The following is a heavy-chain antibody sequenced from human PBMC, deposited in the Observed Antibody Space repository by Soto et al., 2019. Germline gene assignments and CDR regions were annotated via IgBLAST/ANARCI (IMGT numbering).Heavy chain of an antibody. CDR1: GYTFTSHY. CDR2: INPSGGST. V-gene: IGHV1-46*01. J-gene: IGHJ3*02. CDR3: ARTRGGQWLVLGVAFHI. D-gene: IGHD6-19*01. Sequence: ASVKVSCKASGYTFTSHYMHWVRQAPGQGLEWMGIINPSGGSTSYAQKFQGRVTMTRDTSTSTVYMELSSLRSEDTAVYYCARTRGGQWLVLGVAFHIWGQGTMVTVSS.